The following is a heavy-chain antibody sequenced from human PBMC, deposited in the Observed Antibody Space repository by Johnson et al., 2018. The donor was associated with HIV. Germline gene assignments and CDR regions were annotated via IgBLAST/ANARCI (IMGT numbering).Heavy chain of an antibody. V-gene: IGHV3-30*04. J-gene: IGHJ3*02. Sequence: QVQLVESGGGVVQPGRSLRLSCAASGFTFSSYALYWVRQVPGKGLEWVATISYDGGNKYYADSVKGRFTISRDNSKNTLFLQMNSLRAEDTALYYCARGLDWGRQSGDFDIWGQGTMVTVSS. D-gene: IGHD7-27*01. CDR2: ISYDGGNK. CDR3: ARGLDWGRQSGDFDI. CDR1: GFTFSSYA.